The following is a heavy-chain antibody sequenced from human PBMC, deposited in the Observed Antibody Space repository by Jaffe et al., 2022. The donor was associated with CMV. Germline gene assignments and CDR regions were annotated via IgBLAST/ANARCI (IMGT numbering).Heavy chain of an antibody. J-gene: IGHJ4*02. V-gene: IGHV3-49*04. D-gene: IGHD2-21*02. CDR2: IRSKAYGGTT. Sequence: EVQLVESGGGLVQPGRSLRLSCTASGFTFGDYAMSWVRQAPGKGLEWVGFIRSKAYGGTTEYAASVKGRFTISRDDSKSIAYLQMNSLKTEDTAVYYCTRVGTLAYCGGDCLDYWGQGTLVTVSS. CDR1: GFTFGDYA. CDR3: TRVGTLAYCGGDCLDY.